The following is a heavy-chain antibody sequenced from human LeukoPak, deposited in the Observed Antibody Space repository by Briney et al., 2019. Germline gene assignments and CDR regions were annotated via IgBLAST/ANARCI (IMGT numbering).Heavy chain of an antibody. CDR3: ANFGSDAFDI. CDR1: GYTFTSYG. J-gene: IGHJ3*02. D-gene: IGHD2/OR15-2a*01. Sequence: VASVKVSCKASGYTFTSYGISWVRQAPGQGLEWMGRIIPIFGTANYAQKFQGRVTITTDESTSTAYMELSSLRSEDTAVYYCANFGSDAFDIWGQGAMVTVSS. CDR2: IIPIFGTA. V-gene: IGHV1-69*05.